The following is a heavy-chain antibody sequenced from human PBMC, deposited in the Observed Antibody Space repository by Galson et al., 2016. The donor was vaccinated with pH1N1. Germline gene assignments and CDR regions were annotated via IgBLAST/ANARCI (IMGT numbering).Heavy chain of an antibody. V-gene: IGHV3-53*01. CDR1: GFSVSSSY. J-gene: IGHJ4*02. Sequence: SLRLSCAASGFSVSSSYMSWVRQAPGKGLEWVSIFYYAGRTYYADSVKGRFTVSRDNSKNTLYLQMNSLRAADTAVYYCAKLPRGSPAGYWGQGTLVTVSS. CDR2: FYYAGRT. CDR3: AKLPRGSPAGY. D-gene: IGHD1-14*01.